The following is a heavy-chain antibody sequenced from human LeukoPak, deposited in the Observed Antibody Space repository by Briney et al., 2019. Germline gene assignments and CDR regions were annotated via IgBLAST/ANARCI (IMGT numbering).Heavy chain of an antibody. Sequence: GGSLRLSCAASGFTFSSYAMHWVRQAPGKGLEWVAVISYDGSNKYYADFVKGRFTISRDNSKNTLYLQMNSLRAEDTAVYYCARDRERYFEYWGQGTLVTVSS. CDR1: GFTFSSYA. D-gene: IGHD1-1*01. V-gene: IGHV3-30-3*01. CDR3: ARDRERYFEY. J-gene: IGHJ4*02. CDR2: ISYDGSNK.